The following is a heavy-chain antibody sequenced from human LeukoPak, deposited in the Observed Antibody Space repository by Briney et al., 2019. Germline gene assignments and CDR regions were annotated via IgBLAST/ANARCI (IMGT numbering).Heavy chain of an antibody. CDR1: GGSISSSSYY. V-gene: IGHV4-39*01. CDR2: IYYSGST. J-gene: IGHJ6*03. D-gene: IGHD3-10*01. Sequence: SETLSLTCTVSGGSISSSSYYWGWIRQPPGKGLEWIGSIYYSGSTYYNPSLKSRVTISVDTSKNQFSLKLSSVTAADTAVYYCARVSYGSGSYYYYMDVWGKGTTVTVSS. CDR3: ARVSYGSGSYYYYMDV.